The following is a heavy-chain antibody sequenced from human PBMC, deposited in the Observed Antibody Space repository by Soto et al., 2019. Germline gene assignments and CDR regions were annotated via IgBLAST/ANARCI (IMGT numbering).Heavy chain of an antibody. CDR3: ARGDVIDI. CDR2: TYYRSKWKT. CDR1: GDSVSSNSAA. V-gene: IGHV6-1*01. Sequence: SQTLSLTCAISGDSVSSNSAAWNWVGQSPSRGLEWLGRTYYRSKWKTDYAVPVRGRITINPDTSKNQFSLQLNSVTPGDTAVYYCARGDVIDIWGRGTMVTVSS. J-gene: IGHJ3*02.